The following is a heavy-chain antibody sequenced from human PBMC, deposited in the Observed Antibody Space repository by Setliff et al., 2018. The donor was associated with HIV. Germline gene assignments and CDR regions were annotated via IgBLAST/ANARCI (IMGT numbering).Heavy chain of an antibody. D-gene: IGHD6-19*01. CDR1: GYTFTGYY. CDR3: ARVSGYSSGWYAFAPSKAAFDI. V-gene: IGHV1-2*02. Sequence: ASVKVSCKASGYTFTGYYIHWVRQAPGQGLEWMGWINPNSGGTNYAQKFQGRVTMTRDTSISTAYMELSRLRSDDTAVYYCARVSGYSSGWYAFAPSKAAFDIWGQGTMVTVSS. CDR2: INPNSGGT. J-gene: IGHJ3*02.